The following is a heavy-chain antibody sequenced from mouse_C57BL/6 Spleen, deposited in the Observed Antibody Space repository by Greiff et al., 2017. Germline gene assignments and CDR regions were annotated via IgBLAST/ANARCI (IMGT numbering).Heavy chain of an antibody. V-gene: IGHV1-81*01. J-gene: IGHJ3*01. CDR1: GYTFTSYG. Sequence: QVQLQQSGAELARPGASVKLSCKASGYTFTSYGISWVKQRTGQGLEWIGEIYPRSGNTYYNEKFKGKATLTANKSSSTAYMELRSLTSEESAVYFCARDSSGYGWFAYWGQGTLVTVSA. D-gene: IGHD3-2*02. CDR3: ARDSSGYGWFAY. CDR2: IYPRSGNT.